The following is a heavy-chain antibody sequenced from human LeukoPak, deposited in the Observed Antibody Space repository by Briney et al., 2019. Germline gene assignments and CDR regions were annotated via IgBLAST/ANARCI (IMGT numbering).Heavy chain of an antibody. J-gene: IGHJ6*03. CDR2: IYYSGST. V-gene: IGHV4-59*01. CDR3: ARVIWSYGINYYYYYMDV. CDR1: GGSISSYY. Sequence: SETLSLTCTVSGGSISSYYWSWIRQPPGRGLEWTGYIYYSGSTNYNPSLKSRVTISVDTSKNQFSLKLSSVTAADTAVYYCARVIWSYGINYYYYYMDVWGKGTTVTISS. D-gene: IGHD5-18*01.